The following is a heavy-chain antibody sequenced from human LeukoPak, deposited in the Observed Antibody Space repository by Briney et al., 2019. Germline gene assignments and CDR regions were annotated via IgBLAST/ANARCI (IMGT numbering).Heavy chain of an antibody. V-gene: IGHV3-74*01. CDR3: ARDSGYYYYGMDV. CDR1: GFTFSSYW. CDR2: INSDGSST. Sequence: GGSLRLSCAASGFTFSSYWMHWVRQAPGKGLVWVSRINSDGSSTSYADSVKGRFTISRDNAENSLYLQMKSLRAEDTAVYYCARDSGYYYYGMDVWGQGTTVTVSS. J-gene: IGHJ6*02.